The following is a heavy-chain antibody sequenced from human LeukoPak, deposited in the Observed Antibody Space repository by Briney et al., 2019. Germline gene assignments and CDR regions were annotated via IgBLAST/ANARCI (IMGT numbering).Heavy chain of an antibody. V-gene: IGHV3-9*01. CDR3: AKGPNYYYGMDV. J-gene: IGHJ6*02. Sequence: GRSLRLSCAASGFTFDDYAMHWVRQAPGKGQEWVSGISWNSGSIGYADSVKGRFTISRDNAKNSLYLQMNSLRAEDTALYYCAKGPNYYYGMDVWGQGTTVTVSS. CDR2: ISWNSGSI. CDR1: GFTFDDYA.